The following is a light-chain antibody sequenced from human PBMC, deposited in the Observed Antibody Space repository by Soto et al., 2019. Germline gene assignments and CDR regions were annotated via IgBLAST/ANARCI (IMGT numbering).Light chain of an antibody. CDR2: DVT. J-gene: IGLJ2*01. V-gene: IGLV2-14*01. Sequence: QSALTQPASVSGSPGQSITISCTGTSSDVGAYDFVSWYQHHPGKAPKLVTFDVTHRPPGIPDRFSGSKSANTASLTISGLQAADEAFYYCSLYTTRSTLVFGGGTKLTVL. CDR3: SLYTTRSTLV. CDR1: SSDVGAYDF.